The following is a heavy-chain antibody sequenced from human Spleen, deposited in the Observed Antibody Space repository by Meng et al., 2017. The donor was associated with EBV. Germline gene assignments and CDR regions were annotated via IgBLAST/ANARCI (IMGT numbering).Heavy chain of an antibody. Sequence: VPVLGWGRGLVGPPGTLSLTSAASRASIRSDYWWPRVRQPPGKGLEWIGEAYHTGSTNYSPSLKSRVTMSIDASKNQFSLKLTSLTAADTAVYFCARQTKERLVAIPVAGIDYWGQGILVTVSS. CDR1: RASIRSDYW. D-gene: IGHD6-19*01. V-gene: IGHV4-4*01. CDR3: ARQTKERLVAIPVAGIDY. J-gene: IGHJ4*02. CDR2: AYHTGST.